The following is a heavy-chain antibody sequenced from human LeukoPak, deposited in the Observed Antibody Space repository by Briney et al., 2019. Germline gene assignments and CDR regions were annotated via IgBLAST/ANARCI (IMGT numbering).Heavy chain of an antibody. CDR1: GGTFSSYA. D-gene: IGHD5-12*01. J-gene: IGHJ6*03. Sequence: SVKVSCKASGGTFSSYAISWVRQAPGQGLEWMGGITPIFGTANYAQKFQGRVTITTDESTSTAYMELSSLRSEDTAVYYCAGGGYDPFNYYYYYYMDVWGKGTTVTVSS. CDR2: ITPIFGTA. V-gene: IGHV1-69*05. CDR3: AGGGYDPFNYYYYYYMDV.